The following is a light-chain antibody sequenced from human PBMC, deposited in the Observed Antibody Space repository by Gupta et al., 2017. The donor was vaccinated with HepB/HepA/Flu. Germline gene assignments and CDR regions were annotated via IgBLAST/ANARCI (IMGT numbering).Light chain of an antibody. CDR1: SSNIGNNY. CDR2: DNK. Sequence: SVLTQPPSVSAATGQKVTISCSGRSSNIGNNYVSWYQQLPGTAPKLLIYDNKKRPSGIPDRFSGSKSGNTATLTITGLKAGDEAEYSCEIWDSSIDALVFGGGTKLTVL. J-gene: IGLJ3*02. V-gene: IGLV1-51*01. CDR3: EIWDSSIDALV.